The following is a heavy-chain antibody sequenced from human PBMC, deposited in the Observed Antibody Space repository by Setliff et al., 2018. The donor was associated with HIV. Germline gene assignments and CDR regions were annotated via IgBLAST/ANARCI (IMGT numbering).Heavy chain of an antibody. J-gene: IGHJ5*02. CDR3: AKDPRGSMVRGLINYFDP. CDR1: GFTFSSFA. V-gene: IGHV3-23*01. D-gene: IGHD3-10*01. Sequence: GGSLRLSCAASGFTFSSFAMPWVRQAPGKGLEWVSAISGSGGSTYYADSVKGRFIISRDNSKNTLYLQMNSLRAQDTAIYYCAKDPRGSMVRGLINYFDPWGQGTLVTVSS. CDR2: ISGSGGST.